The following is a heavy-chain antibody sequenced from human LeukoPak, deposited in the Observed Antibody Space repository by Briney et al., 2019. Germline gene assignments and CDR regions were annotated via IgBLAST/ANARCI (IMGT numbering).Heavy chain of an antibody. J-gene: IGHJ4*02. CDR3: ARVTGYMIEDYFDY. Sequence: PSETLSLTCTVSGYSISSGYYWGWIRQPPGKGLEWIGSIYHSGSTYYNPSLKSRVAISVKTSKNQFSLKLSSVTAADTAVYYCARVTGYMIEDYFDYWGQGTLVTVSS. V-gene: IGHV4-38-2*02. D-gene: IGHD3-22*01. CDR2: IYHSGST. CDR1: GYSISSGYY.